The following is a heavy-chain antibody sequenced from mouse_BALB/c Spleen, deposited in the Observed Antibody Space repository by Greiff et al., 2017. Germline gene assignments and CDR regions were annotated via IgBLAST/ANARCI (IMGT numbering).Heavy chain of an antibody. V-gene: IGHV1-7*01. J-gene: IGHJ3*01. Sequence: VHLVESGAELAKPGASVKMSCKASGYTFTSYWMHWVKQRPGQGLEWIGYINPSTGYTEYNQKFKDKATLTADKSSSTAYMQLSSLTSEDSAVYYCASIYYDYDAWFAYWGQGTLVTVSA. CDR1: GYTFTSYW. D-gene: IGHD2-4*01. CDR3: ASIYYDYDAWFAY. CDR2: INPSTGYT.